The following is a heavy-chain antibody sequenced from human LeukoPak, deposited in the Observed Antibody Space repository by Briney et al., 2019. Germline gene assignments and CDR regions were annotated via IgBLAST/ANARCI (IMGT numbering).Heavy chain of an antibody. J-gene: IGHJ4*02. CDR2: SSAYNGET. V-gene: IGHV1-18*01. CDR1: GYSFTSFG. Sequence: ASVNVYCKASGYSFTSFGLSWVRQVPGQGLEWMGWSSAYNGETNYVQKFQGRVTMTTDAATSTAYMELRSLRSDDTAVYYCTRDLGVDTSMIFFDYWGQGTVVTVSS. CDR3: TRDLGVDTSMIFFDY. D-gene: IGHD5-18*01.